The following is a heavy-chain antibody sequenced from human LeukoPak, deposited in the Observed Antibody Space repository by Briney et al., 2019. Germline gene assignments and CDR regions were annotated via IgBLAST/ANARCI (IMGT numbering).Heavy chain of an antibody. CDR2: ISHDGSNK. V-gene: IGHV3-30-3*01. CDR1: GFTFSRYG. D-gene: IGHD2-15*01. CDR3: ARESVGYCSGGSCYGMDV. J-gene: IGHJ6*02. Sequence: PGRSLRLSCAASGFTFSRYGMHWVRQAPGKGLEWVAVISHDGSNKYYADSVKGRFTISRDNSKNTLFLLMNSLRAEDTAVYYCARESVGYCSGGSCYGMDVWGQGTTVTVSS.